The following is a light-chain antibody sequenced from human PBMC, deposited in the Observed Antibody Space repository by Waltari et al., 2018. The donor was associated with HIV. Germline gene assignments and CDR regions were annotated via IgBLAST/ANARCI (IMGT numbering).Light chain of an antibody. J-gene: IGLJ3*02. Sequence: QSALTQPASVSGSPGQSITISCTGTSSDVGGYYYLSWYHQHPGKAPKLMIYEVRNRPSGVSNRFSGSKSGNTASLTISGLQAEDEADYYCSSYTSSRTWVFGGGTKLTVL. V-gene: IGLV2-14*01. CDR1: SSDVGGYYY. CDR2: EVR. CDR3: SSYTSSRTWV.